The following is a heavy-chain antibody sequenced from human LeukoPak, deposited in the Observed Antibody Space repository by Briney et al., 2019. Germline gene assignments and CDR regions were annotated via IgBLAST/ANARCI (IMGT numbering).Heavy chain of an antibody. Sequence: SVKVSCKASGGTFSSYAISWVRQAPGQGLEWMGRIIPILGIANYAQKFQGRVTITADKSTSTAYMELSSLRSEDTAVYYCARDITTCGGDCYSYGMDVWAKGPRSPSP. D-gene: IGHD2-21*01. V-gene: IGHV1-69*04. J-gene: IGHJ6*02. CDR2: IIPILGIA. CDR3: ARDITTCGGDCYSYGMDV. CDR1: GGTFSSYA.